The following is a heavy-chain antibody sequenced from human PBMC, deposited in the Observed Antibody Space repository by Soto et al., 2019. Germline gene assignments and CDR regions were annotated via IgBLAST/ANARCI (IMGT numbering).Heavy chain of an antibody. Sequence: QVQLVESGGGLVKPGGSLRLSCAASGFTFSDYYMSWIRQAPGKGLDWLSYITTNGGTIYYADPVKGRFTISRDNAGNSLYLQMNSLRAEDTAVYYCARGPRNDAFDIWGQGTMVTVSS. CDR2: ITTNGGTI. V-gene: IGHV3-11*01. CDR3: ARGPRNDAFDI. J-gene: IGHJ3*02. CDR1: GFTFSDYY.